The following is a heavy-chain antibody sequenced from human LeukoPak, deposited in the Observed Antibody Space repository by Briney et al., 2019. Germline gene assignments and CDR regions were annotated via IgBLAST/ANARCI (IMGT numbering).Heavy chain of an antibody. CDR1: GFTFSSYG. D-gene: IGHD6-13*01. V-gene: IGHV3-33*01. CDR2: IWYDGSNK. CDR3: ARGQLGLHYFDY. J-gene: IGHJ4*02. Sequence: GGSLRLSCAASGFTFSSYGMHRVRQAPGKGLEWVAVIWYDGSNKYYADSVKGRFTISRDSSKDTLYLQMNSLRAEDTAVYYCARGQLGLHYFDYWGQGTLVTVSS.